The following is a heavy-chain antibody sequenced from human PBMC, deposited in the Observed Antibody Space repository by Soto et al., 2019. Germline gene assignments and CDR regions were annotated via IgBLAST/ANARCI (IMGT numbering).Heavy chain of an antibody. Sequence: GASVKVSCKASGGTFSSYAISWVRQAPGQGLEWMGGIIPIFGTANYAQKFQGRVTITADESTSTAYMELSSLRSEDTAVYYCARDDSKYQLLYIHYYYGMDVWGQGTTVTVSS. D-gene: IGHD2-2*02. CDR3: ARDDSKYQLLYIHYYYGMDV. V-gene: IGHV1-69*13. J-gene: IGHJ6*02. CDR1: GGTFSSYA. CDR2: IIPIFGTA.